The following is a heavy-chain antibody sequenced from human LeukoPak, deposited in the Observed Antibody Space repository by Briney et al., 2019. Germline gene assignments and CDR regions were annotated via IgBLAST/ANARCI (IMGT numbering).Heavy chain of an antibody. CDR3: ARDQAAVTTPLDWSFAL. CDR1: GGTFGSYT. Sequence: SVKVSCKASGGTFGSYTISWVRQAPGQGLEWMGGIIPLFGTTKYAQKFQGRVTVTADESTGTAYMELNSLMSEDTAVYYCARDQAAVTTPLDWSFALWGRGTLVTVSS. V-gene: IGHV1-69*13. D-gene: IGHD4-17*01. CDR2: IIPLFGTT. J-gene: IGHJ2*01.